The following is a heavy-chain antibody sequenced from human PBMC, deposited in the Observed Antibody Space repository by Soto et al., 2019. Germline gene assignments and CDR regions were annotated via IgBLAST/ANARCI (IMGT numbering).Heavy chain of an antibody. CDR3: EQERGYSYGYDY. D-gene: IGHD5-18*01. CDR2: IIAYNGNT. J-gene: IGHJ4*02. Sequence: QVQRVQSGAEVKKPGASVKVSCKASGYTFTSYGITWVRQAPGQGLEWMGCIIAYNGNTNYAQKLQGRVTMSTATSTSTAYMELRSLRSDDTAVYYCEQERGYSYGYDYWGQGTLVTVSS. CDR1: GYTFTSYG. V-gene: IGHV1-18*01.